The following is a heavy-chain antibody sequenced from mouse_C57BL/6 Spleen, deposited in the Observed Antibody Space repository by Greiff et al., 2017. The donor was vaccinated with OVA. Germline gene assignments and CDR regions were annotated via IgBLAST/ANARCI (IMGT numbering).Heavy chain of an antibody. CDR3: ARSYGSSYLDY. V-gene: IGHV1-20*01. J-gene: IGHJ2*01. CDR1: GYSFTGYF. CDR2: INPYNGDT. D-gene: IGHD1-1*01. Sequence: VQLKESGPELVKPGDSVKISCKASGYSFTGYFMNWVMQSHGKSLEWIGRINPYNGDTFYNQKFKGKATLTVDKSSSTAHMELRSLTSEDSAVYYCARSYGSSYLDYWGQGTTLTVSS.